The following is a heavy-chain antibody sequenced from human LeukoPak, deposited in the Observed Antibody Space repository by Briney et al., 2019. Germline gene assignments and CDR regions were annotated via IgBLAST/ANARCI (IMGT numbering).Heavy chain of an antibody. Sequence: GGSLRLSCAGSGFAFSSTWMSWVRQAPGKGLELVANIHPDGSVKYFQDSVKGRFTISRDNAKSSLYLQMNSLRAEDTAVYFCARETYSATYYFDYWGQGTLVTVSS. V-gene: IGHV3-7*01. CDR3: ARETYSATYYFDY. D-gene: IGHD1-26*01. CDR1: GFAFSSTW. J-gene: IGHJ4*02. CDR2: IHPDGSVK.